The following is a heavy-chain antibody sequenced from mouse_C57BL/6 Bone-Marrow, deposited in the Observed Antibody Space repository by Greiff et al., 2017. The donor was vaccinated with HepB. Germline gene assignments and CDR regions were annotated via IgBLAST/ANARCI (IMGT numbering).Heavy chain of an antibody. D-gene: IGHD2-2*01. V-gene: IGHV5-4*01. CDR1: GFTFSSYA. J-gene: IGHJ3*01. CDR3: ARECYGYDEAY. Sequence: EVQRVESGGGLVKPGGSLKLSCAASGFTFSSYAMSWVRQTPEKRLEWVATISDGGSYTYYPDNVKGRFTISRDNAKNNLYLQMSHLKSEDTAMYYCARECYGYDEAYWGQGTLVTVSA. CDR2: ISDGGSYT.